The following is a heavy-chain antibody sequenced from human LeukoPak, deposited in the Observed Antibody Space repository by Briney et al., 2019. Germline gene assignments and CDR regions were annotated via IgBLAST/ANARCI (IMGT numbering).Heavy chain of an antibody. CDR2: ISSSGSTI. D-gene: IGHD6-6*01. Sequence: GGSLRLSCAASGFAFSSYEMNWVRQAPGKGLEWISYISSSGSTIYYADSVKGRFTISRDNAKNSLYLQMNSLRAEDTAVYYCARYSSSDAFDIWGQGTMVTVSS. J-gene: IGHJ3*02. CDR1: GFAFSSYE. V-gene: IGHV3-48*03. CDR3: ARYSSSDAFDI.